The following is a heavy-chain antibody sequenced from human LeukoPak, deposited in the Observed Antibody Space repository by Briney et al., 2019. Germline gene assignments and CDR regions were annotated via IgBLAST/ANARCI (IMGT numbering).Heavy chain of an antibody. CDR3: AQDRAWIEFYF. Sequence: PGGTLRLSCAASGFIFSNYGMIWVRQTPGKGLEWVSTISGAYSTYYADSVKGRFTISRDNSKNTMYLQMNSLRVEDTAVYYCAQDRAWIEFYFWGQGTLVTVSS. CDR2: ISGAYST. J-gene: IGHJ4*02. CDR1: GFIFSNYG. D-gene: IGHD5-12*01. V-gene: IGHV3-23*01.